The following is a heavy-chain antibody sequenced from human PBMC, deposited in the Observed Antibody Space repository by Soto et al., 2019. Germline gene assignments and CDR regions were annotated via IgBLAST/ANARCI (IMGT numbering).Heavy chain of an antibody. V-gene: IGHV4-59*01. CDR1: GGSISSYY. J-gene: IGHJ4*02. CDR2: IYYSGST. D-gene: IGHD6-13*01. CDR3: ARAYSSSWPIDY. Sequence: SETLSLTCTVSGGSISSYYWSWVRQPPGRGLEWIGYIYYSGSTNYNPSLKSRVTISVDTSKNQFSLKLSSVTAADTAVYYCARAYSSSWPIDYWGQGTLVTVSS.